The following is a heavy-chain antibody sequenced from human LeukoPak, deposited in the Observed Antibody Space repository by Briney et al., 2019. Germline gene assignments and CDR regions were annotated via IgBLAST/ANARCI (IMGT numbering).Heavy chain of an antibody. D-gene: IGHD6-13*01. CDR1: GNTFTNYG. V-gene: IGHV1-18*01. J-gene: IGHJ6*02. Sequence: ASVKVSCKASGNTFTNYGFSWVRQAPGQGLEWMGWISAYNGNTNYTQKLQGRVIMTTDAPTSTAYMELRSLRSDDTAVYYCARGAREQQPDYYYGLDVWGQGTTVTVSS. CDR3: ARGAREQQPDYYYGLDV. CDR2: ISAYNGNT.